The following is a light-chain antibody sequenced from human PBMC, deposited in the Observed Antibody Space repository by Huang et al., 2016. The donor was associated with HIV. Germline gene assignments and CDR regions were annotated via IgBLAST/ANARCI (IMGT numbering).Light chain of an antibody. CDR3: QQSYRTPVT. CDR2: WAC. V-gene: IGKV4-1*01. J-gene: IGKJ1*01. Sequence: DIVMTQSPDSLAVSLGERATINCKSSQSILYSSNNKNFLAWYQQKPGQPPKLLIYWACTRESGVPDRFSGSGSETDFTLTISSLQAEDVAVYYCQQSYRTPVTFGQGTKVEIK. CDR1: QSILYSSNNKNF.